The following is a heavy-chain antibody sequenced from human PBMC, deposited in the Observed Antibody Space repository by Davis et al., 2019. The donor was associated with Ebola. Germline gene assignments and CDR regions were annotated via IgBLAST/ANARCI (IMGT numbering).Heavy chain of an antibody. CDR2: INSDGSST. V-gene: IGHV3-74*01. Sequence: HTAGSLSLSCAASGFTFSSSAMHWVRQAPGKGLVWVSRINSDGSSTSYADSVKGRFTISRDNAKNTLYLQMNSLRAEDTAVYYCARWGFTYYYDSSGYYTHYGMDVGGKGTTVTVSS. D-gene: IGHD3-22*01. CDR3: ARWGFTYYYDSSGYYTHYGMDV. CDR1: GFTFSSSA. J-gene: IGHJ6*04.